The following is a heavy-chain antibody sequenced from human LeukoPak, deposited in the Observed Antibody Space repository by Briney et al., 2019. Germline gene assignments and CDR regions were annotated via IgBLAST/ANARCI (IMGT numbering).Heavy chain of an antibody. J-gene: IGHJ4*02. CDR3: AKTTTGYSSGRYPGWPVDY. CDR1: GFTFSSYA. CDR2: VSGSGGST. Sequence: GGSLRLSCAASGFTFSSYAMYWVRQAPGKGLEWVSGVSGSGGSTYYADSVKGRFTISRDNSKNTVYLQMNSLRAEDTAVYYCAKTTTGYSSGRYPGWPVDYWGQGTLVTVSS. V-gene: IGHV3-23*01. D-gene: IGHD6-19*01.